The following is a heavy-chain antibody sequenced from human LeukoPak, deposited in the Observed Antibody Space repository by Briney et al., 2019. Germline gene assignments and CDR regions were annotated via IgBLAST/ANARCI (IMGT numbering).Heavy chain of an antibody. CDR1: GFTFSTYG. J-gene: IGHJ4*02. Sequence: GGSLRLSCAASGFTFSTYGMHWVRQAPGKGLEWVAVIWYDGSNKNYADSVKGRFTISRDNSKSTLYLQMNSLRVEDTAVYYCAKDWNGGSYFAFDYWGRGALVTVSS. CDR3: AKDWNGGSYFAFDY. V-gene: IGHV3-33*06. D-gene: IGHD1-26*01. CDR2: IWYDGSNK.